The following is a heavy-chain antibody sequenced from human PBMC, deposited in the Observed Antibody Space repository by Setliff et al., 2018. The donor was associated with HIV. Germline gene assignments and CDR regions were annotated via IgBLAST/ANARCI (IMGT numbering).Heavy chain of an antibody. J-gene: IGHJ4*02. Sequence: SETLSLTCAVSGYSISSGYYWGWIRQPPGKGLEWIGSIYTSGSTNYNPSLKSRVTISVDTSKNQFSLKLSSLTAADTAVYYCARGEGWRYYFDYWGQGTLVTVSS. V-gene: IGHV4-38-2*01. CDR1: GYSISSGYY. CDR3: ARGEGWRYYFDY. CDR2: IYTSGST. D-gene: IGHD3-10*01.